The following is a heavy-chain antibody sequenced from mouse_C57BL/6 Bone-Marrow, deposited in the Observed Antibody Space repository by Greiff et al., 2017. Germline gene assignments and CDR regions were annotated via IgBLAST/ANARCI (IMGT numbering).Heavy chain of an antibody. CDR3: AKSRYCGSSYGYFDD. CDR1: GYTFTSYW. D-gene: IGHD1-1*01. V-gene: IGHV1-55*01. J-gene: IGHJ1*03. CDR2: IYPGSGST. Sequence: QVQLQQPGAELVKPGASVKMSCKASGYTFTSYWITWVKQRPGQGLEWIGDIYPGSGSTNYNEKFKSKATLTVDTSSSTAYMQLSSLTSEDSAVYYGAKSRYCGSSYGYFDDWGTGTTVTVSS.